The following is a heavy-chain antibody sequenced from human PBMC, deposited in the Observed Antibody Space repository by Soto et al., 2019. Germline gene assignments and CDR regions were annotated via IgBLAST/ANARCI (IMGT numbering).Heavy chain of an antibody. V-gene: IGHV3-53*01. CDR1: GFTVTNKY. CDR2: IYSGGAT. D-gene: IGHD4-17*01. CDR3: ARVDYGDYGWYFDL. Sequence: EVQLVESGGGLIQPGGSLRLSCAASGFTVTNKYMTWVRQAPGKGLEWVSLIYSGGATSYADSVKGRFTISRDNSKDILYLQMNRLRAEDTAVYYCARVDYGDYGWYFDLWGRGTLVTVSS. J-gene: IGHJ2*01.